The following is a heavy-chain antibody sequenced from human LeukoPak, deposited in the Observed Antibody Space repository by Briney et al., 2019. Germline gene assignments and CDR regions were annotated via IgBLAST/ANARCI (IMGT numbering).Heavy chain of an antibody. CDR3: ARESYDSSDDY. D-gene: IGHD3-22*01. J-gene: IGHJ4*02. Sequence: SETLSLTCAVYGGSFSGYYWSWIRQPPGKGLEWIGEINHSGSTNYNPSLKSRVTISVDTSKNQFSLKLSSVTAADTAVYYCARESYDSSDDYWGQGTLVTVSS. CDR2: INHSGST. CDR1: GGSFSGYY. V-gene: IGHV4-34*01.